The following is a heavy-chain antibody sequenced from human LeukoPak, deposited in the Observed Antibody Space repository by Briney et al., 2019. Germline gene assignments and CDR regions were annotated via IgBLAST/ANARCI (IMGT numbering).Heavy chain of an antibody. CDR1: GGSISSSSYY. CDR3: ARATYYDSSGYSRGAFDI. V-gene: IGHV4-39*07. D-gene: IGHD3-22*01. CDR2: IFHSGST. J-gene: IGHJ3*02. Sequence: SETLSLTCTVSGGSISSSSYYWGRIRQPPGKGLEWIGSIFHSGSTYYNPSLKSRVTISVDTSKNQFSLKLSSVTAADTAVYYCARATYYDSSGYSRGAFDIWGQGTMVTVSS.